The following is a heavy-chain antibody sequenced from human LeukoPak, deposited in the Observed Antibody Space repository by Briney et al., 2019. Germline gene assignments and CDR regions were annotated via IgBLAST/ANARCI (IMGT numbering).Heavy chain of an antibody. CDR1: GFTFSSYG. J-gene: IGHJ4*02. CDR2: ISAGGDLT. Sequence: PGGSLRLSCAASGFTFSSYGMSWVRQAPGKRLEWVAAISAGGDLTNYADSVKGRFTISRDSSKNMLYVQMNSLRAEDTAIYYCAKGLISSATYFSYFDYWGQGTLVTVSS. V-gene: IGHV3-23*01. D-gene: IGHD1-26*01. CDR3: AKGLISSATYFSYFDY.